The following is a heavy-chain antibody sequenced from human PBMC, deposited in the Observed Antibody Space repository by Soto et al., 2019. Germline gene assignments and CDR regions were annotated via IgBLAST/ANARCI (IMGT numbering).Heavy chain of an antibody. V-gene: IGHV1-18*01. CDR2: IGVYNGKT. CDR3: ARDLDGSGSYYTDF. D-gene: IGHD3-10*01. CDR1: GYACSHYG. J-gene: IGHJ4*02. Sequence: ASVKVSCKASGYACSHYGISWVRLAPGQGLEWMGWIGVYNGKTNYAQKLQGRVTMTTDTSMSTAYMELRSLRSDDTAVYYCARDLDGSGSYYTDFWGQGTLVTVSS.